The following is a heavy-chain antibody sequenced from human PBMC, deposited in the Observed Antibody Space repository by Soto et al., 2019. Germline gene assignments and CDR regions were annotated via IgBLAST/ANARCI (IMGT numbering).Heavy chain of an antibody. D-gene: IGHD3-10*01. CDR2: ISGSGGRT. J-gene: IGHJ4*02. Sequence: EVQLLESGGVLVQPGGSLRLSCAASGFTFSTYAMTWVRQAPGKGLEWVSSISGSGGRTYYADSVKGRFTISRDNSKNTLYLQTNSLRAEDTAVYYWAKAGDYHGSESYFPLDYWGQGTLVPVSS. V-gene: IGHV3-23*01. CDR3: AKAGDYHGSESYFPLDY. CDR1: GFTFSTYA.